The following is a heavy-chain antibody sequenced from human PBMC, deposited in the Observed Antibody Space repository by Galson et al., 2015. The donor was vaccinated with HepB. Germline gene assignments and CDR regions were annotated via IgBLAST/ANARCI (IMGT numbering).Heavy chain of an antibody. Sequence: SLRLSCAASGFTFSGSDMSWVRQAPGKGLEWVSYISGASGATYYADSVKGRFTISRDNSKNTLYLQMNSLRAEDTAVYYCAGGHGVHWGQGTLVTVSS. V-gene: IGHV3-23*01. CDR2: ISGASGAT. CDR3: AGGHGVH. CDR1: GFTFSGSD. D-gene: IGHD3-10*01. J-gene: IGHJ4*02.